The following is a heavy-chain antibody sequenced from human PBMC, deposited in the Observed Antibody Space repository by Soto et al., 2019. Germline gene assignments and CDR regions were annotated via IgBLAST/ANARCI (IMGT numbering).Heavy chain of an antibody. V-gene: IGHV1-69*12. D-gene: IGHD2-8*01. CDR1: GGTFSSYA. Sequence: QVQLVQSGAEVKKPGSSVKVSCKASGGTFSSYAISWVRQAPGQGLEWMGGIIPIFGTANYAQKFQGRVTITADEXTXXAYRAVSSLRSEDTAVYYCASSYCTNGVCNNWFDPWGQGTLVTVSS. CDR3: ASSYCTNGVCNNWFDP. CDR2: IIPIFGTA. J-gene: IGHJ5*02.